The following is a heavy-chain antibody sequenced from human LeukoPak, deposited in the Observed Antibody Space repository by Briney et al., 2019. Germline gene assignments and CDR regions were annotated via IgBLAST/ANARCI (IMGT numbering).Heavy chain of an antibody. J-gene: IGHJ4*02. Sequence: ASVTVSCKASGYTFTSYYMHWVRQAPGQGLEWMGIINPSGGSTSYAQKFQGRVTMTRDMSTSTVYMELSSLRSEATAVYYCARESIAAATQHLDYWGQGTLVTVSS. CDR1: GYTFTSYY. V-gene: IGHV1-46*01. CDR3: ARESIAAATQHLDY. CDR2: INPSGGST. D-gene: IGHD6-13*01.